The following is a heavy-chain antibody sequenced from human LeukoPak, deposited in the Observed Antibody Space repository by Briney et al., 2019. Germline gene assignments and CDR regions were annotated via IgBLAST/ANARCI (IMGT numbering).Heavy chain of an antibody. D-gene: IGHD6-19*01. Sequence: GGSLRLSCAASGFTFSNYGMHWVRQAPGKGLEWVAVIASDGGITYYSDSMKGRFTISRDNSKNTLYLQMNSLRAEDTAVYYCAKEISVAGMFDYWGQGTTVTVSS. CDR3: AKEISVAGMFDY. CDR1: GFTFSNYG. J-gene: IGHJ4*03. CDR2: IASDGGIT. V-gene: IGHV3-30*18.